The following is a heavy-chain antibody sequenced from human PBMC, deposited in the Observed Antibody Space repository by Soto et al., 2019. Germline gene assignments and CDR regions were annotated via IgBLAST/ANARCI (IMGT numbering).Heavy chain of an antibody. D-gene: IGHD4-4*01. CDR2: IYYSGST. J-gene: IGHJ4*02. Sequence: SETLSLTCTVSGDSMGSYYWSWIRQPPGKGLEWIGYIYYSGSTTYNPSLRSRVTMSVDTSKNQFSLRLSSVTAADTAVYYCAGAKSNYQTFDHWGQGSQVTVSS. CDR1: GDSMGSYY. V-gene: IGHV4-59*01. CDR3: AGAKSNYQTFDH.